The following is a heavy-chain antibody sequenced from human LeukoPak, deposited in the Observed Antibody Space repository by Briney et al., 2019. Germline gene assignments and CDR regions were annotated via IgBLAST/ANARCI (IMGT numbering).Heavy chain of an antibody. CDR3: ATSRGLHYFDY. V-gene: IGHV4-34*01. J-gene: IGHJ4*02. CDR1: GGSFSGYY. D-gene: IGHD3-10*01. Sequence: SETLSPTCAVYGGSFSGYYWSWIRQPPGKGLEWIGEINHSGSTNYNPSLKSRVTISVDTSKNQFSLKLSSVTAADTAVYYCATSRGLHYFDYWGQGTLVTVSS. CDR2: INHSGST.